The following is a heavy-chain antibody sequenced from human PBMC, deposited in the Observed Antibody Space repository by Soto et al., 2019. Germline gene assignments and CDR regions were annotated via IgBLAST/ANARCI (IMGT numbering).Heavy chain of an antibody. Sequence: SDTLSLTCTVSGGSMRNYFWTWIRQPPGKGXEWIGYIHYSGTTSFFPSYNPSLRSRVTISEDTSKNQFSLKLLSVTTADTAVYFCAAGEASSRNLAPYYLDFWGQGTLVTVSS. CDR1: GGSMRNYF. V-gene: IGHV4-59*01. CDR2: IHYSGTT. D-gene: IGHD6-13*01. J-gene: IGHJ4*02. CDR3: AAGEASSRNLAPYYLDF.